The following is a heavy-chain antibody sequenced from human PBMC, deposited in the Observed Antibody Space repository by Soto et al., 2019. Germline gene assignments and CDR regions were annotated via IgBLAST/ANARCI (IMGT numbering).Heavy chain of an antibody. Sequence: ESLKISCKGSGYSFTNYWIGLVRQMTGKGLEWMGMIYPDDSDTEYSPSFQGQVTFSADKSINTAYLQWSSLKASDTAIYYCARLEWLSLAAWFDPWGQGTLVTVSS. CDR3: ARLEWLSLAAWFDP. CDR2: IYPDDSDT. V-gene: IGHV5-51*01. D-gene: IGHD3-3*01. CDR1: GYSFTNYW. J-gene: IGHJ5*02.